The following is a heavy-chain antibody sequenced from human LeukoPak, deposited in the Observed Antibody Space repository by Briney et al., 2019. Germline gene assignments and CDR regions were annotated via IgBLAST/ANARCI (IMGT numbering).Heavy chain of an antibody. CDR2: IYTSGSN. CDR1: GGSISSYY. D-gene: IGHD3-22*01. Sequence: PSETLSLTCTVSGGSISSYYWSWIRQPAGKGLEWIGRIYTSGSNNYNPSLKSRVTMSVDMSKNQFSVKLSSVTAADTAVYYCARDSGDSSGPNVFDIWGQGTMVTVSS. V-gene: IGHV4-4*07. CDR3: ARDSGDSSGPNVFDI. J-gene: IGHJ3*02.